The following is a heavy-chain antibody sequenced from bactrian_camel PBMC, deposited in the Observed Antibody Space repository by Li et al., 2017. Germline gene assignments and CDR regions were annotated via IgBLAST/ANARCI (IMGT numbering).Heavy chain of an antibody. V-gene: IGHV3-1*01. CDR1: GFTFDDYA. Sequence: VQLVESGGGLVQPGGSLRLSCAASGFTFDDYAMGWIRQAPGKGLEWVASISDDSRATQYKDFLEARFTISRDNSKSTLYLQMNSLKSEDTATYYCAKELGSTLAGSGRSPGTQVTVS. CDR2: ISDDSRAT. J-gene: IGHJ4*01. D-gene: IGHD6*01.